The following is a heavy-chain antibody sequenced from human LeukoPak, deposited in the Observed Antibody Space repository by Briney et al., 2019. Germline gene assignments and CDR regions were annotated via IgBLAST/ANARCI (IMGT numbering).Heavy chain of an antibody. D-gene: IGHD3-22*01. CDR3: ARDRRSETYYYDSSGRQ. CDR1: GFTFSSYG. V-gene: IGHV3-33*01. Sequence: GGSLRLSCAASGFTFSSYGMHWVRQAPGKGLEWVAVIWYDGSNKYYADSVKGRFTISRDNSKNTLYLQMNSLRAEDTAVYHCARDRRSETYYYDSSGRQWGQGTLVTVSS. J-gene: IGHJ4*02. CDR2: IWYDGSNK.